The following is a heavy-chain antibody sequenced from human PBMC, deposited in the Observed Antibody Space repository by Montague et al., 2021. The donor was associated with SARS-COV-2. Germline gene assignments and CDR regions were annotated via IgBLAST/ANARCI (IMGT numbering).Heavy chain of an antibody. Sequence: LRLSCAVSGDSITSKTHYWDWVRQPAGKGLEWIGRLLTSGATNFNPSLKSRLTISRDTSKNEFYLKLSSVTAADTAVYYCARDSPHFDFWRGHYGDKYYMDIWGKGTTVTVSS. V-gene: IGHV4-61*02. CDR1: GDSITSKTHY. CDR3: ARDSPHFDFWRGHYGDKYYMDI. D-gene: IGHD3-3*01. J-gene: IGHJ6*03. CDR2: LLTSGAT.